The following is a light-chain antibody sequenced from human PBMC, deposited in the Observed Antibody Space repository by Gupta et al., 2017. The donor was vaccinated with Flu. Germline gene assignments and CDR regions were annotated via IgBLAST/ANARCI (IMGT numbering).Light chain of an antibody. V-gene: IGKV1-5*03. Sequence: DIPLPKSPSTLSASVGDRVTITGRASQSISTCLAWYQQKPGKAPKLLIYKASSLEGGVPSRFSGSGSGTEFTLTISSLQPDEFATYYCQQYSTYRLTFGQGTKVEIK. CDR2: KAS. CDR1: QSISTC. CDR3: QQYSTYRLT. J-gene: IGKJ1*01.